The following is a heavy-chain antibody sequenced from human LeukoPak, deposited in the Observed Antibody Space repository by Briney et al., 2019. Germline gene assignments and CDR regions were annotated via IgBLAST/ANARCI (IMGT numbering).Heavy chain of an antibody. V-gene: IGHV3-11*03. J-gene: IGHJ4*02. CDR1: GFAFVDYH. CDR3: AGPTCLRGAYCSTNF. CDR2: ISRSSDYK. D-gene: IGHD2-2*01. Sequence: GGSLRLSCAAPGFAFVDYHMSCIGQAPGTGLAWVSSISRSSDYKDFADSVRGRFTVSRDNAKNSMYLQMSSLRAEDTAVYYCAGPTCLRGAYCSTNFWGQGTLVTVSS.